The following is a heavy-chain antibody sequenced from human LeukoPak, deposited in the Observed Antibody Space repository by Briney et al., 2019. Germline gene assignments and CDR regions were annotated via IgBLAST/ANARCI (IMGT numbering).Heavy chain of an antibody. V-gene: IGHV3-23*01. Sequence: GGSLRLSCAASGFTFSSYAMRWVRRATGKGLEWVPAISGSGGSKYYADSVKSLFTISRDNSKNTLYLQMNSLRADDTVVYYCAKSRIVTAFDIWGKGTMVTVSS. J-gene: IGHJ3*02. D-gene: IGHD1-26*01. CDR2: ISGSGGSK. CDR1: GFTFSSYA. CDR3: AKSRIVTAFDI.